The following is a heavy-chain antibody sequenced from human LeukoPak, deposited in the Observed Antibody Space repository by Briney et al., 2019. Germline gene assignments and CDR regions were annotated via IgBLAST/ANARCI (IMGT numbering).Heavy chain of an antibody. V-gene: IGHV3-30*02. CDR2: IRHDGSNE. J-gene: IGHJ5*02. CDR3: ARDWGRGTSGSGWYNWFDP. D-gene: IGHD6-19*01. Sequence: PGGSLRLSCAASGFMFSDYGFHWVRQTPGKGLEWLALIRHDGSNEYYADSVKGRFTTSRDNSKSTVYLQMNSLRVEDTAIYYCARDWGRGTSGSGWYNWFDPWGQGTLVTVSS. CDR1: GFMFSDYG.